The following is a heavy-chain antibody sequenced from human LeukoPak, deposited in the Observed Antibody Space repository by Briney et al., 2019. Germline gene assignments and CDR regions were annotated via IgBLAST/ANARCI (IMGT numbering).Heavy chain of an antibody. J-gene: IGHJ4*02. V-gene: IGHV3-74*03. CDR2: INPDGRTI. D-gene: IGHD2-21*01. CDR3: AKDRNCGGNCN. Sequence: GGSLRLSCEDSGFTFSSYWMHWVRQAPGKGLVWVSRINPDGRTITYADSVKGRFTISRDNAKNTLYLQMNSLRVEDTAVYYCAKDRNCGGNCNWGLGTLVTVSS. CDR1: GFTFSSYW.